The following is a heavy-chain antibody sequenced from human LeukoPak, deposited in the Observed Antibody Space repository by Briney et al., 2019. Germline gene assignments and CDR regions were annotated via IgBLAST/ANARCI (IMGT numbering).Heavy chain of an antibody. D-gene: IGHD6-13*01. V-gene: IGHV4-34*01. Sequence: SETLSLTCAVYGGSFSDHYWSWIRQPPGKGLEWIGKINHSGSTNYNPSLKSRVTISVGTSKNQFSLRLSSVTAADTAVYYCARAYSNTWPYYYYYMDVWGKGTTVTVSS. CDR2: INHSGST. CDR3: ARAYSNTWPYYYYYMDV. J-gene: IGHJ6*03. CDR1: GGSFSDHY.